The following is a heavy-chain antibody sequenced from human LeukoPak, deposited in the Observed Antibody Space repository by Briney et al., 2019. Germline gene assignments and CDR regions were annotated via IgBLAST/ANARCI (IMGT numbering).Heavy chain of an antibody. Sequence: GGSLRLSCAASGFTFSTYTMNWVRQAPGKGLEWVSSITTSSSYIYYADSVKGRFTISRDNAKNSLYLQMNSLRAEDTAVYYCAKGNYYDSSAYNWFDPWGQGTLVTVSS. CDR2: ITTSSSYI. D-gene: IGHD3-22*01. CDR3: AKGNYYDSSAYNWFDP. CDR1: GFTFSTYT. V-gene: IGHV3-21*01. J-gene: IGHJ5*02.